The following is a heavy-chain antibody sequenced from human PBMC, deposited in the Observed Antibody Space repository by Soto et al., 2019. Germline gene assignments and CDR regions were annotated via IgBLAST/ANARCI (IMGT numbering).Heavy chain of an antibody. J-gene: IGHJ4*02. CDR1: GGTFSSYA. CDR3: AGGYSSGWRKAAWDY. D-gene: IGHD6-19*01. V-gene: IGHV1-69*13. CDR2: ITPIFGTA. Sequence: GASVKVSCKASGGTFSSYAISWVRQAPGQGLEWMGGITPIFGTANYAQKFQGRVTITADESTSTAYMELSSLRSEDTAVYYCAGGYSSGWRKAAWDYWGQGTLVTVSS.